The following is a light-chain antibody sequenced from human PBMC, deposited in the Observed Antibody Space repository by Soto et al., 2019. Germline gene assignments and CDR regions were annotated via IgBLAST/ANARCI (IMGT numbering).Light chain of an antibody. CDR3: QHFGRSPPSST. CDR2: GAS. Sequence: ETVLTQSPGTLSLSPGERATLSCRASQSVSSNYLAWYQQKPGQAPRLLMYGASTRATGIPDRFSGSGSGTDFTLTISRLEPEDFALYYCQHFGRSPPSSTFGQGTKVHIQ. CDR1: QSVSSNY. J-gene: IGKJ1*01. V-gene: IGKV3-20*01.